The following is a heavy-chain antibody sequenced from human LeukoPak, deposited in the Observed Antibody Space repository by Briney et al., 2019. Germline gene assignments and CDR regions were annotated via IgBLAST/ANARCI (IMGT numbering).Heavy chain of an antibody. D-gene: IGHD3-10*01. CDR1: GYTFSNYG. CDR2: IGAHIDNT. CDR3: ARSPNRILWFGETMGYCDY. V-gene: IGHV1-18*01. Sequence: GASVKVSCKASGYTFSNYGITWVRQAPGQGLEWMGWIGAHIDNTNYAQSFQGRVTMTTDTSTSTAYMELRSLRSADTAVYYCARSPNRILWFGETMGYCDYWGQGTLVTVSS. J-gene: IGHJ4*02.